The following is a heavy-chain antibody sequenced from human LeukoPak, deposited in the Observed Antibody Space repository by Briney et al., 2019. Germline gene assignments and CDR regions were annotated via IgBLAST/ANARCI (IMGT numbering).Heavy chain of an antibody. CDR1: GGSISSYY. Sequence: SETLSLTCTVSGGSISSYYWSWIRQPPGKGLEWIGYIYTSGSTNYNPSLKSRVTISVDTSKNQFSLKLSSVTAADTAVYYCARHSIQYSGSSPYDYWGQGTLVTVSS. D-gene: IGHD6-6*01. CDR2: IYTSGST. V-gene: IGHV4-4*09. J-gene: IGHJ4*02. CDR3: ARHSIQYSGSSPYDY.